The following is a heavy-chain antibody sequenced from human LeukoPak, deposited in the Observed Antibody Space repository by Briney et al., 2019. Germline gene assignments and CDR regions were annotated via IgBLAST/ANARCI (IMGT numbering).Heavy chain of an antibody. CDR2: IYYSGST. D-gene: IGHD5-18*01. CDR1: GGSISSYY. V-gene: IGHV4-59*01. CDR3: ARAADTAMVDY. J-gene: IGHJ4*02. Sequence: SETLSLTCTVSGGSISSYYWSWIRRPPGKGLEWIGYIYYSGSTNYNPSLKSRVTISVDTSKNQFSLKLSSVTAADTAVYYCARAADTAMVDYWGQGTLVTVSS.